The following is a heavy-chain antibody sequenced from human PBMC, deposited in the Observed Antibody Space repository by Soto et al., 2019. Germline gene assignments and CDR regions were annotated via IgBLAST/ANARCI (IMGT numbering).Heavy chain of an antibody. V-gene: IGHV1-46*01. D-gene: IGHD2-21*01. J-gene: IGHJ4*02. CDR1: GYMFTNYY. CDR3: ARGLYSGDK. Sequence: QVRLVQSGAEVKKPGASVKVSCKASGYMFTNYYIHWVRQAPGQGLEWMAIINPNGGSTNCAQELQGRITLTRDTSTSTVYMDLSSLTSEDTAVYYCARGLYSGDKWGQGTLVTVSS. CDR2: INPNGGST.